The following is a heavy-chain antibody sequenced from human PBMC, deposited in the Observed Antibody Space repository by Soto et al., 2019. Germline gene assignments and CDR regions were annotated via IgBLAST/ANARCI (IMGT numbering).Heavy chain of an antibody. D-gene: IGHD2-2*01. V-gene: IGHV1-18*04. CDR1: GYTFTSYG. J-gene: IGHJ4*02. CDR3: ARGRSYCSSTSCSYFDY. CDR2: ISAYNGNT. Sequence: ASVKVSCKASGYTFTSYGISWVRQAPGQGLEWMGWISAYNGNTNYAQKLQGRVTMTTDTSTSTAYMELRSLRSEDTAVYYCARGRSYCSSTSCSYFDYWGQGTLVTVSS.